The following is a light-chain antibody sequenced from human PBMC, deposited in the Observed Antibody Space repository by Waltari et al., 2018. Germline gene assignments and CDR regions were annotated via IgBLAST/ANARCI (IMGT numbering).Light chain of an antibody. CDR1: RSDIGSYNR. Sequence: QSALTQPPSVSGSPGQSVTISCTGSRSDIGSYNRFSWYQQPPGTAPKLMIYEVSYRPSGVPDRFSGSKSGNTASLTISGLQAEDEADYYCSTYTSSTVVFGGGTKLTVL. V-gene: IGLV2-18*02. CDR3: STYTSSTVV. CDR2: EVS. J-gene: IGLJ2*01.